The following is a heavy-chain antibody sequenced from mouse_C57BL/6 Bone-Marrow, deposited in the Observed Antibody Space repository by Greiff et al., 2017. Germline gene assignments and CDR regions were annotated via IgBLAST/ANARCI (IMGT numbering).Heavy chain of an antibody. D-gene: IGHD2-3*01. CDR1: GYTFTSYW. J-gene: IGHJ3*01. CDR3: ARNLGGGLLAWFAY. CDR2: IHPNSGST. V-gene: IGHV1-64*01. Sequence: QVQLQQPGAELVKPGASVKLSCKASGYTFTSYWMHWVKQRPGQGLEWIGMIHPNSGSTNYNEKFKSKATLTVDKSSSTAYMQLRSLTSADSAVYYCARNLGGGLLAWFAYWGQGTLVTVSA.